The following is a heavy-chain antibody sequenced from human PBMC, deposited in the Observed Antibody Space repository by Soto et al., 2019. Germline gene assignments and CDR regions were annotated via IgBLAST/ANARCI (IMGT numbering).Heavy chain of an antibody. CDR3: VRGQPHRITIFQVVIRSYDYGMDV. J-gene: IGHJ6*02. CDR2: INYRGSS. D-gene: IGHD3-3*02. V-gene: IGHV4-34*01. Sequence: SVTLSPTCPTHSGSFPGYYYTGVSQTPGKGLEWIGEINYRGSSYYNPSLESRISMAVDTSKNQFSLKLRSVTAADTAVYFCVRGQPHRITIFQVVIRSYDYGMDVWGQGTTVT. CDR1: SGSFPGYY.